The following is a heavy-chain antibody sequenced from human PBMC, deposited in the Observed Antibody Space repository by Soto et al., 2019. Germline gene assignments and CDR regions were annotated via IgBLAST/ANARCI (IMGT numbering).Heavy chain of an antibody. V-gene: IGHV3-74*01. CDR3: ARARGSGWYFA. D-gene: IGHD6-19*01. CDR1: GFTFSSYW. J-gene: IGHJ5*02. Sequence: GGSLRLSCAASGFTFSSYWMHWVRQAPGKGLVWVSRINSDGSSTSYADSVKGRFTISRDNAKNTLYLQMNSLRAEDTAVYYCARARGSGWYFAWGQGTLVTVSS. CDR2: INSDGSST.